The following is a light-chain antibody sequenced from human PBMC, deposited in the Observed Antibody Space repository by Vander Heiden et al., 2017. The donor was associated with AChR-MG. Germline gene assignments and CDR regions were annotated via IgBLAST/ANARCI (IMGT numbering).Light chain of an antibody. Sequence: EIVMTQSPATLSVSQGERATLSCRASQSVSSNLAWYQQKPGQAPRLLIYGASTRATGIPARFSGSGSGTEYTLTISSLQSEDFAVYYCQQYDKWPPLTFGGGTKVAIK. CDR1: QSVSSN. V-gene: IGKV3-15*01. J-gene: IGKJ4*01. CDR3: QQYDKWPPLT. CDR2: GAS.